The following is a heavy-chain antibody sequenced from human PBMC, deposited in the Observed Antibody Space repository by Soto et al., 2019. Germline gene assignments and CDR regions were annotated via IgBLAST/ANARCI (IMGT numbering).Heavy chain of an antibody. Sequence: EVQLLESGGGLAQPGGSLRLSCATSACTFSSYAMSWVRQAPGKALEWVSAISGSGDSTYYADYVKGRFTTARDNSKNTLYLQMNSLRAEDTAVYYCAKGRASDCPGCTQDYWGQGTLVTVSS. CDR2: ISGSGDST. V-gene: IGHV3-23*01. J-gene: IGHJ4*02. D-gene: IGHD2-21*02. CDR3: AKGRASDCPGCTQDY. CDR1: ACTFSSYA.